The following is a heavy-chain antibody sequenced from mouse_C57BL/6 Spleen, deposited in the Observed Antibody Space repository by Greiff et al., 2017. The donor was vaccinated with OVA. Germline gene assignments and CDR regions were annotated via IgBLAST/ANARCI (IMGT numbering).Heavy chain of an antibody. Sequence: VQLQQSGPGLVQPSQSLSITCTVSGFSLTGYGVHWVRQAPGKGLEWLGLIWRGGSTVYYAAFMSRQIITKNNSKSQVFFKMNGLQADYTARYDCTNRAYDGWFAYWGQGTLVTVSA. D-gene: IGHD2-12*01. CDR2: IWRGGST. V-gene: IGHV2-5*01. CDR1: GFSLTGYG. CDR3: TNRAYDGWFAY. J-gene: IGHJ3*01.